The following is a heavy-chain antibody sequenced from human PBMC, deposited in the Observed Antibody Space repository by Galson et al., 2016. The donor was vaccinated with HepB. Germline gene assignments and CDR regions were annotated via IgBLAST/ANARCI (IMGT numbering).Heavy chain of an antibody. V-gene: IGHV1-3*01. J-gene: IGHJ4*02. Sequence: SCKAYGYTFSSFTNYAFHWVRQAPGQRLEWMGWITAGSGNTRYSQRFQDRIAITRDTSTSTTYMELSSLTSQDTSVFYCARGEHNYKFDYWGQGTQVTVSS. CDR1: GYTFSSFTNYA. D-gene: IGHD4-11*01. CDR3: ARGEHNYKFDY. CDR2: ITAGSGNT.